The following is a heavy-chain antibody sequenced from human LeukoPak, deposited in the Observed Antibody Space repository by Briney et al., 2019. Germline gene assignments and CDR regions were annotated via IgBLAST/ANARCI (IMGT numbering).Heavy chain of an antibody. CDR3: ARDRGSAGGFDY. D-gene: IGHD2-15*01. J-gene: IGHJ4*02. V-gene: IGHV4-59*01. CDR2: IYYSGTT. CDR1: GGSISPYY. Sequence: SETLSLTCSVSGGSISPYYWSWIRQPPGKGLEWIGYIYYSGTTNYNPSLKSRVTISVDTSKNQFSLKLSSVTAADTAVYYRARDRGSAGGFDYWGQGTLVTVSS.